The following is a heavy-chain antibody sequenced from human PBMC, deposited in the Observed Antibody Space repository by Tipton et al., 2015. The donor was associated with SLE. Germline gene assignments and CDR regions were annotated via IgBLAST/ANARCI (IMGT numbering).Heavy chain of an antibody. CDR3: ARGGYYDSGPYYFDY. V-gene: IGHV4-34*01. CDR2: INHSGST. D-gene: IGHD3-22*01. CDR1: GGSFSGYY. Sequence: TLSLTCAVYGGSFSGYYWSWIRQPPGKGLEWIGEINHSGSTNYNPSLKSRVTISVDTSKNQFSLKLSSVTAADTAVYYCARGGYYDSGPYYFDYWGQGTLVTVSS. J-gene: IGHJ4*02.